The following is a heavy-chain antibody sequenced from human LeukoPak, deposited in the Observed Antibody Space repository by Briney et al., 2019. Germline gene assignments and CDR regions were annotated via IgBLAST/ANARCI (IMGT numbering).Heavy chain of an antibody. J-gene: IGHJ4*02. CDR2: IYHGGTT. D-gene: IGHD3-10*01. CDR3: AKDTSVGSGMQY. CDR1: GGPLSTYT. Sequence: SETLSLTCSVSGGPLSTYTWSWVRQSPGKGLEWIGYIYHGGTTNYSPSLKSRATISAHTARNQFSLRLRSVTAADTAIYYCAKDTSVGSGMQYWGQGTLVSVSS. V-gene: IGHV4-59*01.